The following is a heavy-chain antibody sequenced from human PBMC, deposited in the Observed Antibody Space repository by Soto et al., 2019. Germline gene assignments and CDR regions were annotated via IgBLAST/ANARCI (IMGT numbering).Heavy chain of an antibody. D-gene: IGHD3-3*01. CDR1: GGSISSGDYF. CDR2: TYYNGST. J-gene: IGHJ4*02. Sequence: QVQLQESGPGLVKPSQTLSLTCTVSGGSISSGDYFWSWVRQPPGKGLEWIGYTYYNGSTYYNPSLKSRVTISVDTSKYQFSLKLSSVTAADTAVYYCAMGAWSGYSFDYWGQGPLVTGSS. V-gene: IGHV4-30-4*01. CDR3: AMGAWSGYSFDY.